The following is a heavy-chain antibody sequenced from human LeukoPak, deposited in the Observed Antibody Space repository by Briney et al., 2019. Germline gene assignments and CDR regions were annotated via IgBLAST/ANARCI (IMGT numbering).Heavy chain of an antibody. CDR1: GFTFSNYA. D-gene: IGHD3-22*01. Sequence: GGSLRLSCAASGFTFSNYAMSWVRQAPGKGLEWVSAISGSGDNTYYADSVKGRFTVSRDNSKNTLYVQMKSLRAEDTAVYYCWGYDSSGYYPPPDYWGQGTLVTVSS. V-gene: IGHV3-23*01. CDR2: ISGSGDNT. CDR3: WGYDSSGYYPPPDY. J-gene: IGHJ4*02.